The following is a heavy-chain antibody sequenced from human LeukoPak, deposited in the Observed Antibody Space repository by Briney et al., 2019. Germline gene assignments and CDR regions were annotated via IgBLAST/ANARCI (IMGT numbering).Heavy chain of an antibody. CDR3: AKEGSYYGSGTGAFDI. V-gene: IGHV3-48*01. CDR1: GFTFSSYS. CDR2: ISSSSSTI. J-gene: IGHJ3*02. Sequence: GGSLRLSCAASGFTFSSYSMNWVRQAPGKGLEWVSYISSSSSTIYYADSVKGRFTISRDNSKNTLYLQMNSLRAEDTAVYYCAKEGSYYGSGTGAFDIWGQGTMVTVSS. D-gene: IGHD3-10*01.